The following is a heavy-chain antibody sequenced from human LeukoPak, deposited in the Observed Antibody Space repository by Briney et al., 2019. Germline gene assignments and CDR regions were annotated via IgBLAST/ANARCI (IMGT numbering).Heavy chain of an antibody. J-gene: IGHJ4*02. D-gene: IGHD4-17*01. V-gene: IGHV3-23*01. CDR3: AKDLGDYGDYGDDY. Sequence: GGSLRLSCAASGFTFSNFAMGWVRQAPGKGLEWVSSISGSGGSTYYADSVKGRFTISRDNSKNTLYLQMNSLRAEDTAVYYCAKDLGDYGDYGDDYWGQGTLVTVSS. CDR2: ISGSGGST. CDR1: GFTFSNFA.